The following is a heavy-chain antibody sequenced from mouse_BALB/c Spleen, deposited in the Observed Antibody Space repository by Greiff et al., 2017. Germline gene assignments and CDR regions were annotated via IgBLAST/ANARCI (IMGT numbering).Heavy chain of an antibody. V-gene: IGHV2-9*02. CDR3: ARDGGYGGGFAY. CDR1: GFSLTSYG. Sequence: QVQLQQSGPGLVAPSQCLSISCTVSGFSLTSYGVHWVRQPPGKGLEWLGVIWAGGSTNYNSALMSRLSISKDNSESQVFLKMNSLQTDDTAVYSCARDGGYGGGFAYWGQGTLVTVSA. D-gene: IGHD1-2*01. J-gene: IGHJ3*01. CDR2: IWAGGST.